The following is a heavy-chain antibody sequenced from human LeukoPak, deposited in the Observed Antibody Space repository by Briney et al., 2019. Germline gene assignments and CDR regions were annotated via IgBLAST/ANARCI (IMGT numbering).Heavy chain of an antibody. D-gene: IGHD2-2*01. CDR3: TTDEDCSSTSCFEDFDY. Sequence: GGSLRLSCAASGFTFSSYVMHWVRQAPGKGLEWVGRIKSKTDGGTTDYAAPVKGRFTISRDDSKNTLYLQMNSLKTEDTAVYYCTTDEDCSSTSCFEDFDYWGQGTLVTVSS. CDR1: GFTFSSYV. V-gene: IGHV3-15*01. J-gene: IGHJ4*02. CDR2: IKSKTDGGTT.